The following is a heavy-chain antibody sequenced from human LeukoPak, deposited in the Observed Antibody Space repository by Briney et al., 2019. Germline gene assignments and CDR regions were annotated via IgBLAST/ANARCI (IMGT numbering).Heavy chain of an antibody. CDR2: VIPTLNKA. D-gene: IGHD5-24*01. CDR1: GGTLSTYT. CDR3: ARGRGDGYMFGLDV. V-gene: IGHV1-69*08. J-gene: IGHJ6*02. Sequence: GASVKVSCKASGGTLSTYTIGWVRQAPGQGLEWMGRVIPTLNKANYAQKLQGRVTITADKSTSTAFMELSSLRSEDTAVYFCARGRGDGYMFGLDVWGQGTTVTVSS.